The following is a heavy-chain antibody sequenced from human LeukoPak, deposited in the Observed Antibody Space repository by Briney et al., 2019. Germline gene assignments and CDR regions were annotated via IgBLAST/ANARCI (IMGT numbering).Heavy chain of an antibody. D-gene: IGHD3-10*01. J-gene: IGHJ4*02. CDR3: ARGGAVRGVRPF. Sequence: PGGSLRLSCAASGFTFDDYAMHWVRQAPGKGLEWVSGISWNSGSIGYADSVKGRFTISRDNAKNSLYLQMNSLRAEDTALYYCARGGAVRGVRPFWGQGTLVTVSS. V-gene: IGHV3-9*01. CDR2: ISWNSGSI. CDR1: GFTFDDYA.